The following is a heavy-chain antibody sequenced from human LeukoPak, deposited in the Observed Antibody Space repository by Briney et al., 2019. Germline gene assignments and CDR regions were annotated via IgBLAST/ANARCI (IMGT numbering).Heavy chain of an antibody. Sequence: SEILSLTCTVSGGSISSSSYYWGWIRQPPGKGLEWIGSIYYSGSTYYNSSLKSRVTISVDRSKNQFSLKLSSVTAADTAVYYCARLAMGVPDYWGQGTLVTVSS. CDR2: IYYSGST. CDR1: GGSISSSSYY. V-gene: IGHV4-39*01. J-gene: IGHJ4*02. D-gene: IGHD3-16*01. CDR3: ARLAMGVPDY.